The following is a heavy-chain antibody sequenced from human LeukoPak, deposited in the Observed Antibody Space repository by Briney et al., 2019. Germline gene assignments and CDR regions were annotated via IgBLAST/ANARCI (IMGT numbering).Heavy chain of an antibody. CDR3: ARRYSSGWYYFDY. J-gene: IGHJ4*02. CDR2: IWYDGSNK. CDR1: GFTFSSYS. D-gene: IGHD6-19*01. V-gene: IGHV3-33*08. Sequence: PGGSLRLSCAASGFTFSSYSMNWVRQAPGKGLEWVAVIWYDGSNKYYADSVKGRFTISRDNSKNTLYLQMNSLRAEDTAVYYCARRYSSGWYYFDYWGQGTLVTVSS.